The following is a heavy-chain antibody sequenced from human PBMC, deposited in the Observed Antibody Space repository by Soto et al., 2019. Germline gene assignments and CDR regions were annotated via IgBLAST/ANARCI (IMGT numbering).Heavy chain of an antibody. CDR2: IYYIGST. Sequence: QVQLQESGPGLVKPSQTLSLTCTVSGGSISSGGYYWNWIRQHPGKGLEWIGYIYYIGSTYYNPSRKSRVTISLATSKNQFSLKLSSVTASDTAVYYCAGSVFPWGQGTLVTVSS. CDR1: GGSISSGGYY. J-gene: IGHJ5*02. CDR3: AGSVFP. V-gene: IGHV4-31*03.